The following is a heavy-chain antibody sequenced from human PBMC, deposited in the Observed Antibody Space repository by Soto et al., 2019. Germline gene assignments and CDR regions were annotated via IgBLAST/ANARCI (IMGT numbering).Heavy chain of an antibody. CDR2: INHSGST. D-gene: IGHD3-9*01. CDR1: GGTFSGYY. J-gene: IGHJ4*02. V-gene: IGHV4-34*01. Sequence: SETLSLTCTVYGGTFSGYYWSWIRQPPGKGLEWIGEINHSGSTNYNPSLKSRVTILVNTSKNQFSLKLSPVTAADTAVYYCARGEPGYDILTGYFDYWGQGTLVTVSS. CDR3: ARGEPGYDILTGYFDY.